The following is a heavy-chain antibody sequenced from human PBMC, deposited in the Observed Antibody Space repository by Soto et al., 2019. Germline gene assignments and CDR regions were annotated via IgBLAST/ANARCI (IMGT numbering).Heavy chain of an antibody. D-gene: IGHD6-13*01. Sequence: PGESLKSSGKGPGYSFTSYWIGWVRQMPGKGLEWMGIIYPGDSDTRYSPSFQGQVTISADKSISTAYLQWSSLKASDTAMYYCARLPSSSSWSDAFDIWGQGTMVTVSS. CDR1: GYSFTSYW. J-gene: IGHJ3*02. V-gene: IGHV5-51*01. CDR2: IYPGDSDT. CDR3: ARLPSSSSWSDAFDI.